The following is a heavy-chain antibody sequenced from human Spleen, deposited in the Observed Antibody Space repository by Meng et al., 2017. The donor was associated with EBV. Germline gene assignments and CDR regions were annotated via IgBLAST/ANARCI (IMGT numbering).Heavy chain of an antibody. J-gene: IGHJ4*02. V-gene: IGHV3-74*01. Sequence: LRLGGAGVGLVKPGRSLRLSCEASGFPFSRYWMHCVRQAPGQGLMWVSRLNEDGGVTDYADSVKGRFTISRDNARNTLYLQMNNLRAEDTATYFCSRDLAGADDYWGQGTLVTVSS. D-gene: IGHD1-14*01. CDR1: GFPFSRYW. CDR2: LNEDGGVT. CDR3: SRDLAGADDY.